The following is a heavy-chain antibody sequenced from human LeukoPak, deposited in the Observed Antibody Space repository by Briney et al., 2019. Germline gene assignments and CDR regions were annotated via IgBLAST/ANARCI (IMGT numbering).Heavy chain of an antibody. CDR1: GYSITSGYY. J-gene: IGHJ4*02. V-gene: IGHV4-38-2*01. CDR3: ARRYSNYFFDY. D-gene: IGHD4-11*01. Sequence: SETLSLTCAVSGYSITSGYYWAWIRQPPGKGLEWIGNIYHSGSTYYNASLKSRVTISVDTSKNQFSLKLSSVTAADTAVYYCARRYSNYFFDYWGQGTLVTVSA. CDR2: IYHSGST.